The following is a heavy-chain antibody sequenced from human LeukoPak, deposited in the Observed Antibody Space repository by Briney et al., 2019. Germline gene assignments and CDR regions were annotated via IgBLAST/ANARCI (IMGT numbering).Heavy chain of an antibody. CDR3: AKDQRVAAASEVLFQH. CDR1: GFTFSSYA. D-gene: IGHD6-13*01. Sequence: GGSLRLSCAASGFTFSSYAMSWVRQAPGKGLEWVSAISGSGGSTYYADSVKGRFTISRDNSKNTLYLQMNSLRAEDTAVYYCAKDQRVAAASEVLFQHWGQGTLVTVSS. J-gene: IGHJ1*01. V-gene: IGHV3-23*01. CDR2: ISGSGGST.